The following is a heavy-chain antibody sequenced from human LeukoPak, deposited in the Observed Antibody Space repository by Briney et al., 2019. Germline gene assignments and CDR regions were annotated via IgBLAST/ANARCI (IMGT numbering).Heavy chain of an antibody. D-gene: IGHD2-2*01. CDR3: ATIGYCSSTSCRGVNY. Sequence: ASVKVSCKASGYTFTSYGISWVRQAPGQGLEWMGWISAYNGNTNYAQKLQGRVTMTTDTSTSTAYMELRSLRSDDTAVYYCATIGYCSSTSCRGVNYWGQGTLVTVSS. V-gene: IGHV1-18*01. J-gene: IGHJ4*02. CDR2: ISAYNGNT. CDR1: GYTFTSYG.